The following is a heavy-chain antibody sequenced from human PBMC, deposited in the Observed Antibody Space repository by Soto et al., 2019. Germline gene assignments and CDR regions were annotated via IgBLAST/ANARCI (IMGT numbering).Heavy chain of an antibody. V-gene: IGHV4-59*01. CDR1: GGSISSYY. D-gene: IGHD3-3*01. CDR3: ARGGHYDFWSGYYTGDAFDI. CDR2: IYYSGST. J-gene: IGHJ3*02. Sequence: PSETLSLTCTVSGGSISSYYWSWIRQPPGKGLEWIGYIYYSGSTNYNPSLKSRVTISVDTSKNQFSLKLSSVTAADTAVYYCARGGHYDFWSGYYTGDAFDIWGQGTMVTVSS.